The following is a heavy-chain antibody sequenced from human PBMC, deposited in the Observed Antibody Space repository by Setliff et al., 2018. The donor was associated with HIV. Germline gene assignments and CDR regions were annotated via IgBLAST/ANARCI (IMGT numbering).Heavy chain of an antibody. CDR1: GGSISTYY. D-gene: IGHD3-22*01. V-gene: IGHV4-59*08. Sequence: SETLSLTCNVSGGSISTYYWSWIRQPPGKGLEWLGYVSYSGSTNFNPSPESRLAMSVDMSKNHFSLKLRSVTAADTAVYYCARYGHFYDSSSSDAFDIWGHGTMVTVSS. CDR3: ARYGHFYDSSSSDAFDI. J-gene: IGHJ3*02. CDR2: VSYSGST.